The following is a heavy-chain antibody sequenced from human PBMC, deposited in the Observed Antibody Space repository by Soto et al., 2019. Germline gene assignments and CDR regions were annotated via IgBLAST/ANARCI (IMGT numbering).Heavy chain of an antibody. CDR3: ARLTYYDFWSGYYNPNWFDP. CDR2: IYYSGST. Sequence: QVQLQESGPGLVKPSQTLSLTCTVSGGSISSGGYYWSWIRQHPGKGLEWIGYIYYSGSTYYNPSPKSLVTISVDSPTNQFSLKLSSVTAADTAVYYCARLTYYDFWSGYYNPNWFDPWGQGTLVTVSS. D-gene: IGHD3-3*01. V-gene: IGHV4-31*01. CDR1: GGSISSGGYY. J-gene: IGHJ5*02.